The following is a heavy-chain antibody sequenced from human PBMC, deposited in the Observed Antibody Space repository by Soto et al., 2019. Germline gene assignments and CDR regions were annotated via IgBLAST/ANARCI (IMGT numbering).Heavy chain of an antibody. D-gene: IGHD3-3*01. V-gene: IGHV1-8*01. CDR1: VCTFPSYD. CDR3: ARGLTYYDFWSGCYPPTGWFDP. Sequence: GSGVQVSRQDSVCTFPSYDINWVRPAIGQGLEGVGWMNPNSGNTGYAQKFQGRVTMTGNTSISTAYMELSSLRSEDTAVYYCARGLTYYDFWSGCYPPTGWFDPWGQGTLVTVSS. CDR2: MNPNSGNT. J-gene: IGHJ5*02.